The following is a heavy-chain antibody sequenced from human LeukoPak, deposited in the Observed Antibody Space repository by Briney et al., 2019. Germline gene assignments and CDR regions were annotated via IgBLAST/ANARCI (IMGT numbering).Heavy chain of an antibody. J-gene: IGHJ6*02. CDR2: IYSGGST. CDR1: GFTVSSNY. V-gene: IGHV3-66*01. CDR3: ARDRYYYGMDV. Sequence: PGGSLRLSCAASGFTVSSNYMSWVRQAPGKGLEWVSVIYSGGSTYYADSVKGRFTISRDNSKNTLYLQMNSLRAEDTAVYCCARDRYYYGMDVWGQGTTVTVSS.